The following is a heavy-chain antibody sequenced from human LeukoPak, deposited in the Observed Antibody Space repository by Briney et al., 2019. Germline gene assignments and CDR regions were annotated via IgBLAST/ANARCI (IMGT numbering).Heavy chain of an antibody. Sequence: SGGSLRLSCAASGFTFSSYEMNWVRQAPGKGLEWVSAISGSGGSTYYADSGKGRFTISRDNSKNTLYLQMNSLRAEDTAVYYCAKGDWELLHYWGQGTLVTVSS. CDR3: AKGDWELLHY. CDR2: ISGSGGST. J-gene: IGHJ4*02. V-gene: IGHV3-23*01. CDR1: GFTFSSYE. D-gene: IGHD1-26*01.